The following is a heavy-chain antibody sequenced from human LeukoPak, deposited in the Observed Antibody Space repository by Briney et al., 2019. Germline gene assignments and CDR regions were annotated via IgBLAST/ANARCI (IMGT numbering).Heavy chain of an antibody. V-gene: IGHV4-39*01. D-gene: IGHD6-13*01. Sequence: SETLSLTCTVSGGSISSSTYYWGWIRQPPGKGLEWIGRIYYSGSTYYNPSLKGRVMISVDTSKNQFSLSSVTAADTAVYYCARHSRGPAAGPAFDYWGQGTLVTVSS. CDR2: IYYSGST. CDR1: GGSISSSTYY. J-gene: IGHJ4*02. CDR3: ARHSRGPAAGPAFDY.